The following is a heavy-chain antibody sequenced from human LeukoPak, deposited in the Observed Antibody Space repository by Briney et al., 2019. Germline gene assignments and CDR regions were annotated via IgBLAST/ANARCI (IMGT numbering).Heavy chain of an antibody. CDR3: AKDIGQNGFFRKKWYSSSSFGDNDY. D-gene: IGHD6-6*01. V-gene: IGHV3-9*01. CDR2: ISWNSGSI. J-gene: IGHJ4*02. CDR1: GFTFSSYA. Sequence: PGGSLRLSCAASGFTFSSYAMHWVRQAPGKGLEWVSGISWNSGSIGYADSVKGRFTISRDNAKNSLYLQMNSLRAEDTALYYCAKDIGQNGFFRKKWYSSSSFGDNDYWGQGTLVTVSS.